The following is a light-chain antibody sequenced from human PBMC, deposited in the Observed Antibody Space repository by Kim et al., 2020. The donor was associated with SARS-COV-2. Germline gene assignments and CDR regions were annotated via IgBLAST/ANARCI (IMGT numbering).Light chain of an antibody. CDR3: QQYHNWPPEGT. J-gene: IGKJ1*01. CDR1: QSVSSN. V-gene: IGKV3-15*01. CDR2: GAS. Sequence: EIVMTQSPATLSLSPGERATLSCRASQSVSSNLAWYQQKPGQAPRLLIYGASTRATGIPARFSGSGSGTEFTLTISSLQSEDFAVYYCQQYHNWPPEGTFGQGTKVDIK.